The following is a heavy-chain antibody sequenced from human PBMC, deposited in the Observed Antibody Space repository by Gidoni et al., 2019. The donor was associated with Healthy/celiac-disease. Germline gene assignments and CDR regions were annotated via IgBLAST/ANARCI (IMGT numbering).Heavy chain of an antibody. Sequence: EVQLVESGGGLVKPGGSLRLSCEASGFTFSSYSMNWVRQAPGKGLEWVSSISSSSSYIYYADSVKGRFTISRDNAKNSLYLQMNSLRAEDTAVYYCARHYDSSGYYHESWGQGTLVTVSS. CDR3: ARHYDSSGYYHES. V-gene: IGHV3-21*01. D-gene: IGHD3-22*01. CDR2: ISSSSSYI. CDR1: GFTFSSYS. J-gene: IGHJ4*02.